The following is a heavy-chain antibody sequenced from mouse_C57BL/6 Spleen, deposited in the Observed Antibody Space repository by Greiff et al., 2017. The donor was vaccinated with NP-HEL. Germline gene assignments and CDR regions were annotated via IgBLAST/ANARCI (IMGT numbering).Heavy chain of an antibody. CDR1: GYTFTSYW. V-gene: IGHV1-72*01. CDR2: IDPNSGGT. Sequence: QVQLKQPGAELVKPGASVKLSCKASGYTFTSYWMHWVKQRPGRGLEWIGRIDPNSGGTKYNEKFKSKATLTVDKPSSTAYMQLSSLTSEDSAVYYCARKDYSNPYAMDYWGQGTSVTVSS. D-gene: IGHD2-5*01. CDR3: ARKDYSNPYAMDY. J-gene: IGHJ4*01.